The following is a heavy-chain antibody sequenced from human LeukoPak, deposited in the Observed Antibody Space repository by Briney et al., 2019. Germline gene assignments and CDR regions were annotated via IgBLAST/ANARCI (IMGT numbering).Heavy chain of an antibody. D-gene: IGHD1-1*01. CDR3: AKGGGSWNWFDT. CDR1: GFTFSSYA. J-gene: IGHJ5*02. Sequence: LTGGSLRLSCAPSGFTFSSYAMSWVRQAPGKGLEWVATISVSGGTTYYADSMKCPCTISRDNSKSTLSLQMNSPRTGATAADYCAKGGGSWNWFDTWGPGTLVTVSS. CDR2: ISVSGGTT. V-gene: IGHV3-23*01.